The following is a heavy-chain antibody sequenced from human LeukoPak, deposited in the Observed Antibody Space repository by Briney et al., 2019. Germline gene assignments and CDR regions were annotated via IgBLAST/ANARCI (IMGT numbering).Heavy chain of an antibody. CDR2: ISSASNTI. D-gene: IGHD3-10*01. CDR3: ARDGWFGDYNWFDP. V-gene: IGHV3-48*01. J-gene: IGHJ5*02. Sequence: GESLRLSCAASGFTFSSYSMNWVRQAPGKGLEWVSYISSASNTIYYADSVKGRFTISRDNAKNSLYLQMNSLRAEDAAMYYCARDGWFGDYNWFDPWGQGTLVTVSS. CDR1: GFTFSSYS.